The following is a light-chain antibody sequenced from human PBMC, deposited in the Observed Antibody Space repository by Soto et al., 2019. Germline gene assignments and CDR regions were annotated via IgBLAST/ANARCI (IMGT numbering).Light chain of an antibody. J-gene: IGKJ5*01. CDR3: QQYNNWPPKVT. V-gene: IGKV1-39*01. CDR1: QSISSY. Sequence: DIQMTQSPSSLSASVGDRVTITCRASQSISSYLNWYQQKPGKAPKLLIYAASTRATGIPARFSGSGSGTEFTLTISSLQSEDFAVYYCQQYNNWPPKVTFGQGTRLEIK. CDR2: AAS.